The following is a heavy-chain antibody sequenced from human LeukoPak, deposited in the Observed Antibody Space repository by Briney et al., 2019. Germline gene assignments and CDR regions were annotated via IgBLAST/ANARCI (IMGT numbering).Heavy chain of an antibody. Sequence: SETLSLTCTVSGGSISGYFWNWIRQPPGKGLEWIGYIYDSGSVKYNPSLKSRVTISEDASKNQFSLRLRSVTAADTAVFSCARASFNRHGIDGFDYWGQGPRV. V-gene: IGHV4-59*01. CDR1: GGSISGYF. D-gene: IGHD1-14*01. J-gene: IGHJ4*02. CDR3: ARASFNRHGIDGFDY. CDR2: IYDSGSV.